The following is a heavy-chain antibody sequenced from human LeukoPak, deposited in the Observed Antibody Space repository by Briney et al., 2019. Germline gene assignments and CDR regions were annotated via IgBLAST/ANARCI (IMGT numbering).Heavy chain of an antibody. CDR1: GYTFTSYG. J-gene: IGHJ5*02. V-gene: IGHV1-18*01. CDR3: ARDQAVIEWELPKWYWFDP. CDR2: ISAHNGNT. D-gene: IGHD1-26*01. Sequence: ASVKVSCKASGYTFTSYGISWVRQAPGQGLEWMGWISAHNGNTNYAQKLQGRVTMTTDTSTSTAYMELRSLRSDDTAVYYCARDQAVIEWELPKWYWFDPWGQGTLVTVSS.